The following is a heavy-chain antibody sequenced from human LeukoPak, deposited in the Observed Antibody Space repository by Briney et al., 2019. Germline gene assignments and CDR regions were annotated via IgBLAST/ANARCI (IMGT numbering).Heavy chain of an antibody. CDR3: AKIPYSSGWVQNWFDP. V-gene: IGHV3-23*01. CDR2: ITTGGPNT. D-gene: IGHD6-19*01. CDR1: GFTFSSYT. J-gene: IGHJ5*02. Sequence: GGSLRLSCTASGFTFSSYTMSWVRQAPGKGLKWVSTITTGGPNTYYADSVKGRFTVSRDDSKNTLYLQMNSLRAEDMAVYYCAKIPYSSGWVQNWFDPWGQGTLVTVSS.